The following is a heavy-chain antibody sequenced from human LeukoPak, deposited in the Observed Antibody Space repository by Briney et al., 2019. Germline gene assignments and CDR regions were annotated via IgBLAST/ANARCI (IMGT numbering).Heavy chain of an antibody. CDR3: ARDHRSGSGSGTQANDY. CDR2: ISSSSKTI. V-gene: IGHV3-48*02. J-gene: IGHJ4*02. D-gene: IGHD3-10*01. CDR1: GFTFSYYS. Sequence: PGGSLRLSCVASGFTFSYYSMNWVRQAPGKGLEWVSYISSSSKTIYYADSVKGRFTISRDNAKKSLDLQMNSLRDEDTAVYYCARDHRSGSGSGTQANDYWGQGTLVTVSS.